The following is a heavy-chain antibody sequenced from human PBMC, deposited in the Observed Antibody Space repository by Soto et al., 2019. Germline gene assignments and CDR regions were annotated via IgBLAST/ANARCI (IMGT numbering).Heavy chain of an antibody. CDR2: IYYTGNT. Sequence: PSETLSLTCSVSGSITGYYLSWIRQSPGEGLEWIGYIYYTGNTNYNPSLKSRLTISLDTSKNQFSLKLTSVTAADTAVYYCARGSSSSGWYFQHWGQGILVTVS. V-gene: IGHV4-59*13. CDR3: ARGSSSSGWYFQH. CDR1: GSITGYY. D-gene: IGHD6-19*01. J-gene: IGHJ1*01.